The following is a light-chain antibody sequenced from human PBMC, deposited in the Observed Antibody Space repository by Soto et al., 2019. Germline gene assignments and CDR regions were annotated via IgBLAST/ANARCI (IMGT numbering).Light chain of an antibody. CDR2: GAS. CDR3: QQYGSSQIT. V-gene: IGKV3-20*01. CDR1: QSVSSSY. Sequence: MVLTQSPGALSLSPGERATLSCRASQSVSSSYLAWYQQKPGQAPRLLIYGASSGATGIPDRFSGSGSGTDFTLTISRLEPEDVAVYYCQQYGSSQITFGQGTRL. J-gene: IGKJ5*01.